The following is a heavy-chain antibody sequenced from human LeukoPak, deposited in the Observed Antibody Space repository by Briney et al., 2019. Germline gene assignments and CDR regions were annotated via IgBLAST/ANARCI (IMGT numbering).Heavy chain of an antibody. CDR2: IRYDGSNK. CDR1: GFTFSNFG. D-gene: IGHD4-17*01. J-gene: IGHJ4*02. Sequence: GGSLRLSCAASGFTFSNFGMHWVRQAPGKGLEWVAFIRYDGSNKYYADSVKGRFTISRDNAKNSLYLQMNSLRAEDTAVYYCASLTGTTVTTRDYWGQGTLVTVSS. V-gene: IGHV3-30*02. CDR3: ASLTGTTVTTRDY.